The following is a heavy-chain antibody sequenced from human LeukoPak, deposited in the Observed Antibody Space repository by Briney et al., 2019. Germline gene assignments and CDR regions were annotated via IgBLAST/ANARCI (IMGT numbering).Heavy chain of an antibody. J-gene: IGHJ5*02. CDR1: GFTFSSYG. Sequence: GGSLRLSCAASGFTFSSYGMHWVRQAPGKGLEWVAFIRYDGSNKYYADSVKGRFTISRDNSKNTLYLQVNSLRAEDTAVYYCAKGGPGGRSNWFDPWGQGTLVTVSS. D-gene: IGHD3-10*01. CDR2: IRYDGSNK. V-gene: IGHV3-30*02. CDR3: AKGGPGGRSNWFDP.